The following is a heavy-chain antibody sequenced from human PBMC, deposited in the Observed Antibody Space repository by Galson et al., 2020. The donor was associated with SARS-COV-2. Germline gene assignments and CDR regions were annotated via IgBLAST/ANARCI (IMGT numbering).Heavy chain of an antibody. Sequence: SETLSLTCTVSGGSIGFYYWSWIRQPPGKGLEWIGYIYYSGSTNYSPSLKSRVTMSVDTSENQFSLNLSSVTAADTAVYYCARTRYDSRGYDYWGQGTLVTVSS. CDR3: ARTRYDSRGYDY. CDR2: IYYSGST. J-gene: IGHJ4*02. V-gene: IGHV4-59*01. D-gene: IGHD3-22*01. CDR1: GGSIGFYY.